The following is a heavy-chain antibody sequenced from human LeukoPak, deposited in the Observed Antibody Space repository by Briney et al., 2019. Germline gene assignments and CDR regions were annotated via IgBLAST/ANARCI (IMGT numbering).Heavy chain of an antibody. D-gene: IGHD3-10*02. Sequence: PGGSLRLSCAASGFTFSSYAMSWVRQAPGKGLEWVSAISGSGGSTYYADSVKGRFTISRDNSKNTLYLQMNSLRAEDMAVYYCAKSDELLFTGDYWGQGTLVTVSS. V-gene: IGHV3-23*01. CDR1: GFTFSSYA. CDR2: ISGSGGST. CDR3: AKSDELLFTGDY. J-gene: IGHJ4*02.